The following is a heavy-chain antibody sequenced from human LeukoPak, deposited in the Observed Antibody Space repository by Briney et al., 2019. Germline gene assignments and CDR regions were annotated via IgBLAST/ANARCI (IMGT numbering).Heavy chain of an antibody. V-gene: IGHV3-23*01. CDR2: ISGSGGST. Sequence: GGSLRLSCAASGFTFSSYAMSWVRQAPGKGLEWVSAISGSGGSTYYADSVKGRFTISRDNSKNTLYLQMNSLRAEDTAVYYCAKGSRITMIVVVIIPFDYWGQGTLVTVSS. CDR1: GFTFSSYA. D-gene: IGHD3-22*01. J-gene: IGHJ4*02. CDR3: AKGSRITMIVVVIIPFDY.